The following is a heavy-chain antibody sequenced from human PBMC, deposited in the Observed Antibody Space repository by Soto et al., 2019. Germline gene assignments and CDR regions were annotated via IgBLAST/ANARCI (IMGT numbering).Heavy chain of an antibody. J-gene: IGHJ6*02. CDR2: IRPNADGGTV. Sequence: PGGSLRLLCITSGFTVSKSWMRWVRQAPGKWLEWIGRIRPNADGGTVEYAAPVKGRFVISRDDSANTMYLQMNSLDIGDTGVYYCTAAGVRGVVLSGHYYYYGMDVWGQGTTVTFSS. V-gene: IGHV3-15*01. D-gene: IGHD3-10*01. CDR1: GFTVSKSW. CDR3: TAAGVRGVVLSGHYYYYGMDV.